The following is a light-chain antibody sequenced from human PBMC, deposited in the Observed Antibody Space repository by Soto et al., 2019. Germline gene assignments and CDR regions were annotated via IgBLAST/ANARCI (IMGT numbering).Light chain of an antibody. CDR3: QQHNQLPIT. V-gene: IGKV3D-15*01. Sequence: ELVMTHSKEHLSLAPGEAASLSCRARQSAGNFLAWYQQKPGQAPRLLIYYISTRATGIPARFSGSGSGTEITLTINSLQSEDSAVYYCQQHNQLPITFGQGTLLAI. CDR1: QSAGNF. CDR2: YIS. J-gene: IGKJ5*01.